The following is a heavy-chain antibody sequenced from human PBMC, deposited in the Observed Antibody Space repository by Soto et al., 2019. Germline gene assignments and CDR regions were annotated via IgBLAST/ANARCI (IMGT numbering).Heavy chain of an antibody. CDR3: ARVDSSGSYFDS. V-gene: IGHV4-61*08. D-gene: IGHD3-22*01. Sequence: SETLSLTCSVSGGSISSGDYYWSWIRQPPGKGLEWIAYIYYTGSTNYNPSLKSRVTLSADTSKNQFSLKLSSVTAADTAMYYCARVDSSGSYFDSWGQGTLVTVSS. CDR1: GGSISSGDYY. J-gene: IGHJ4*02. CDR2: IYYTGST.